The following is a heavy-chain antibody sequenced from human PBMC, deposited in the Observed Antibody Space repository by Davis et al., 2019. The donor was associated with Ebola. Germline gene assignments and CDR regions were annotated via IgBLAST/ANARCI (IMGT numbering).Heavy chain of an antibody. V-gene: IGHV4-61*09. CDR2: IYTSGST. CDR1: GGSISSGSYY. D-gene: IGHD2-15*01. J-gene: IGHJ6*02. Sequence: PSETLSLTCTVSGGSISSGSYYWSWIRQPAGKGLEWIGHIYTSGSTNYNPSLKSRVTISVDTSKNQFSLKLSSVTAADTAVYYCARGYCSGGSCYYGYDPKVNYYYYYGMDVWGQGTTVTVSS. CDR3: ARGYCSGGSCYYGYDPKVNYYYYYGMDV.